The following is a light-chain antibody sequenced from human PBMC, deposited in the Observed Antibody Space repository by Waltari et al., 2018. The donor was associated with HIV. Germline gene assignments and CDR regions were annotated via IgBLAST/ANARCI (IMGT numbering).Light chain of an antibody. CDR1: KLPEKY. CDR2: KDT. J-gene: IGLJ2*01. V-gene: IGLV3-27*01. CDR3: YSTSDDNVV. Sequence: SYELTQPSSVSVSPGQTARITCSGDKLPEKYARWFQQRPGQAPVLLIYKDTERPSWISERFSGSSSGTTVTLTITGAQGEDEADYYCYSTSDDNVVFGGGTKLMVL.